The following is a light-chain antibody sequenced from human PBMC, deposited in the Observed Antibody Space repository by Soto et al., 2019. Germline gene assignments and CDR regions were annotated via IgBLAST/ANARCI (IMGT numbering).Light chain of an antibody. Sequence: EIVMTQPPATLSVSPGERATLSCRASQSVSSNLAWYQQKPGQAPRLLIYGASTRTTGIPARFSGSGSGTEFTLTISSWQSEDCAVYYCQQYNKWPPYTFGQGTKLEIK. V-gene: IGKV3-15*01. CDR3: QQYNKWPPYT. CDR2: GAS. J-gene: IGKJ2*01. CDR1: QSVSSN.